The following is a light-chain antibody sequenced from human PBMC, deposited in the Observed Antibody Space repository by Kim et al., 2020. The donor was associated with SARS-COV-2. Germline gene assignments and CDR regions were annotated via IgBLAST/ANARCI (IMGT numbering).Light chain of an antibody. J-gene: IGKJ3*01. CDR1: RSVSTY. V-gene: IGKV3-11*01. CDR2: DAS. Sequence: EIVLTQSPATLSLSPGERATLSCRASRSVSTYLAWYQQKPGQAPRLLIYDASNRVTGTPARFSGRGSETDFTLTISSLEPEDFAVYFCQHRLNWPVTFGPGTKVDIK. CDR3: QHRLNWPVT.